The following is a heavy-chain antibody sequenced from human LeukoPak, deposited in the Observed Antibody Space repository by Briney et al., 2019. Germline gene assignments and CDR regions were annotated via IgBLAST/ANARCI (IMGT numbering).Heavy chain of an antibody. CDR2: ISYSSGTI. Sequence: GGSLRLSCAASGFIFDEYAMHWVRQAPGKGLEWVSGISYSSGTIGYVDSVKGRFTISRDNAKNSLYLQMNSLRPEDTALYYCAKDRGGGSQLGDAFDVWGQGTMVSVSS. CDR3: AKDRGGGSQLGDAFDV. D-gene: IGHD2-15*01. V-gene: IGHV3-9*01. CDR1: GFIFDEYA. J-gene: IGHJ3*01.